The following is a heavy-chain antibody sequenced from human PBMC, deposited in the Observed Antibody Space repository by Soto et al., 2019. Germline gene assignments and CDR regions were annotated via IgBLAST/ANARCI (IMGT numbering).Heavy chain of an antibody. Sequence: SETLSLTCTVSGGSFNNNYWNWIRQPPGRGMEWIGYIHSSGGTRFNPSFNSRATMSVDTSSSQFSLNLHSVTAADTALYYCARDTGIVGATGYYYYGMDVWGQGTTVT. J-gene: IGHJ6*02. CDR2: IHSSGGT. CDR1: GGSFNNNY. D-gene: IGHD1-26*01. V-gene: IGHV4-59*01. CDR3: ARDTGIVGATGYYYYGMDV.